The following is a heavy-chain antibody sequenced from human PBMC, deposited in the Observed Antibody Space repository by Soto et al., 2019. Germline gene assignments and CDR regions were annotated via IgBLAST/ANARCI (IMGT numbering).Heavy chain of an antibody. Sequence: ETLSLTGRVSGCSVTSSDYYWAWIRQPPGKGLEWIGSIFYSWLTYYNPSLKSRVTLSVDTSKNQFSVRLNSVTAADTAVYYCAPLSVSLSGPYGIHVWGQGTTVTVSS. D-gene: IGHD2-15*01. CDR3: APLSVSLSGPYGIHV. CDR2: IFYSWLT. CDR1: GCSVTSSDYY. V-gene: IGHV4-39*01. J-gene: IGHJ6*02.